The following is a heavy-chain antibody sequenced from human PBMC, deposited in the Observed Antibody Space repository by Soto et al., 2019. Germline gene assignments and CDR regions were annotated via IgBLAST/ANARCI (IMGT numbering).Heavy chain of an antibody. Sequence: QVQLVQSGSEVKKPGASVKVSCKASGYTFTNYGMSWVRQAPGQGLEWMGWISAYNGNTNHAQKFQGRVTMTTDTSTNTAYMELRSLRSDDTAVYYCARCYCSVGSCYSCWHFDLWCRGALVTVSS. CDR1: GYTFTNYG. D-gene: IGHD2-15*01. J-gene: IGHJ2*01. CDR2: ISAYNGNT. CDR3: ARCYCSVGSCYSCWHFDL. V-gene: IGHV1-18*01.